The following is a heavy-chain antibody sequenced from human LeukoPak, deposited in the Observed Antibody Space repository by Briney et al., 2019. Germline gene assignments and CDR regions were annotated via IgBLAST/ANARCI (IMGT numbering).Heavy chain of an antibody. V-gene: IGHV3-23*01. CDR3: AKPASGSYGAEYFQH. CDR1: GFTFSSYA. Sequence: GGSLRLSCAASGFTFSSYAMSWVRQAPGKGLEWVSAISGSGGSTYYADSVKGRFTISRDNSKNTLYLQMNSLRAEDTVVYYCAKPASGSYGAEYFQHWGQGTLVTVSS. CDR2: ISGSGGST. D-gene: IGHD1-26*01. J-gene: IGHJ1*01.